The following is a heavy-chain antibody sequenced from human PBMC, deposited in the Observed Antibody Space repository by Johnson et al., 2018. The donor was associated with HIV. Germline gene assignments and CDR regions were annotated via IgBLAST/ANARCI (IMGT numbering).Heavy chain of an antibody. J-gene: IGHJ3*02. CDR3: AKDFWPVGARGAFDI. D-gene: IGHD1-26*01. CDR2: VSFAGSHK. V-gene: IGHV3-30*18. CDR1: GFTFSNYG. Sequence: QVQLVESGGGLVQPGGSMRLSCAASGFTFSNYGMHWVRQAPGKGLEWVAVVSFAGSHKYYTDYVKGLATTSRDNSNNTLYLHMNSQRPDDTAVYYCAKDFWPVGARGAFDIWGQGTMVTVSS.